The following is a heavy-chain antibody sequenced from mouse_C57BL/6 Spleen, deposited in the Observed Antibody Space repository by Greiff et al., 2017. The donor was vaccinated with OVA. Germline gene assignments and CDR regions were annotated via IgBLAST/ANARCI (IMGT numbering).Heavy chain of an antibody. D-gene: IGHD2-1*01. CDR1: GFTFSSYT. Sequence: EVQLVESGGGLVKPGGSLKLSCAASGFTFSSYTMSWVRQTPEKRLEWVATISGGGGNTYYPDSVKGRFTISRDNAKNTLYLQMSSLRSEDTALYYCARHGNYGGYYAMDYWGQGTSVTVSS. V-gene: IGHV5-9*01. CDR3: ARHGNYGGYYAMDY. CDR2: ISGGGGNT. J-gene: IGHJ4*01.